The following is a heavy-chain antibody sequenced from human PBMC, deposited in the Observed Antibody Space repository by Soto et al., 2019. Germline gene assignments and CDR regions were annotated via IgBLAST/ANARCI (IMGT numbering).Heavy chain of an antibody. CDR2: IISIFGTP. Sequence: QVQLVQSGAEVKKPGSSVKVSCKASGGTFNSYVLNWVRQAPGQGLEWMGGIISIFGTPNYGQKFQGRVTITADESTSTGFMELSSLTSEDTAIYYCARDLGSGYDPGDYWGQGTLVTVSS. D-gene: IGHD5-12*01. CDR1: GGTFNSYV. CDR3: ARDLGSGYDPGDY. J-gene: IGHJ4*02. V-gene: IGHV1-69*12.